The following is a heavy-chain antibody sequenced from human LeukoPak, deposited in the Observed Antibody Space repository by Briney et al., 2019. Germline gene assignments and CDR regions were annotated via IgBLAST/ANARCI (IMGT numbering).Heavy chain of an antibody. CDR1: GFTFSSYA. Sequence: PGGSLRLSCAASGFTFSSYAMSWVRQAPGKGLEWVSAISGSGGSTYYADSVKGRFTISRDNSKNTLYLQMNSLRAEDTAVYYCAKSEIVVVPAAMLANYYYGMDVWGQGTTVTVSS. V-gene: IGHV3-23*01. CDR2: ISGSGGST. CDR3: AKSEIVVVPAAMLANYYYGMDV. J-gene: IGHJ6*02. D-gene: IGHD2-2*01.